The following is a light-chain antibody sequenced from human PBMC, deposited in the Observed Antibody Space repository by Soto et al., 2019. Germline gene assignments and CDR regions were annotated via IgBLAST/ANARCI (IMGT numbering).Light chain of an antibody. Sequence: QSVLTQPPSASGTPGQGVTISCSGSTSNIGSNYVYWYQQLPGTAPKLLIYRNNQRPSGVPDRFSGSKSGTSASLAISVLRSDDEADYCCATWDDSLNGFYVFGTGTKVTVL. CDR3: ATWDDSLNGFYV. CDR2: RNN. V-gene: IGLV1-47*01. CDR1: TSNIGSNY. J-gene: IGLJ1*01.